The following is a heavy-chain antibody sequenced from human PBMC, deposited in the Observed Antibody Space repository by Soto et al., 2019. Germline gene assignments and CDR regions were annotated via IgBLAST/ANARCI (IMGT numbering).Heavy chain of an antibody. CDR1: GGTFSSYA. J-gene: IGHJ4*02. CDR2: IIPIFGTA. Sequence: ASVKVSCKASGGTFSSYAISWVRQAPGQGLEWMGGIIPIFGTANYAQKFQGRVTITADESTSTAYMELSSLRSEDTAVYYCARDPRVADYDFFSGDDYWGQGTLVTVSS. CDR3: ARDPRVADYDFFSGDDY. V-gene: IGHV1-69*13. D-gene: IGHD3-3*01.